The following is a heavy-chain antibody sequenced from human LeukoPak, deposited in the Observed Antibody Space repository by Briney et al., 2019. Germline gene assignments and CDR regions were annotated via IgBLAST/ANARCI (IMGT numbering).Heavy chain of an antibody. CDR2: IYYSGST. V-gene: IGHV4-59*12. Sequence: KPSETLSLTCTVSGGSISSYYWSWIRQPPGKGLEWIGYIYYSGSTNYNPSLKSRVTISVDTSKNQFSLKLSSVTAADTAVYYCAREGWGYCSSTSCYLDYWGQGTLVTVSS. CDR1: GGSISSYY. D-gene: IGHD2-2*01. CDR3: AREGWGYCSSTSCYLDY. J-gene: IGHJ4*02.